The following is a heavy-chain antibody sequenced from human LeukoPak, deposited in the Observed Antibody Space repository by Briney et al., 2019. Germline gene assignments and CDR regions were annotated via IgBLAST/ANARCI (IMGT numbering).Heavy chain of an antibody. V-gene: IGHV4-59*02. CDR3: ARSFPSEAGDY. D-gene: IGHD6-13*01. J-gene: IGHJ4*02. CDR2: ISYSGTT. Sequence: PSETLSLTCTVSGGSVRNYYWNWIRQPPGKGLEWIGYISYSGTTNYNPSLTSRVTISVDTSKNQFSLKLSSVTAADTAVYYCARSFPSEAGDYWGQGTLVTVSS. CDR1: GGSVRNYY.